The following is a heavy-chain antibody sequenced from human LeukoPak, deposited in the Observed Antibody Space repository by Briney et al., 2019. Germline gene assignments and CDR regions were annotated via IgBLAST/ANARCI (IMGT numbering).Heavy chain of an antibody. CDR3: AREYSSSWYIAFDT. Sequence: PGGSLRLSCAASGSTFSSYAMHWVRQAPGKGLEWVAVISYDGSNKYYADSVKGRFTISRDNSKNTLYLQMNSLRAEDTAVYYCAREYSSSWYIAFDTWGQGTMVTVSS. CDR1: GSTFSSYA. V-gene: IGHV3-30-3*01. CDR2: ISYDGSNK. D-gene: IGHD6-13*01. J-gene: IGHJ3*02.